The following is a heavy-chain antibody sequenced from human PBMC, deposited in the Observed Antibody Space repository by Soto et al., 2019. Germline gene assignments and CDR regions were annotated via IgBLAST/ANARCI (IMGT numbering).Heavy chain of an antibody. D-gene: IGHD3-16*01. Sequence: SETKSLTCTVSGGSSSSSSYYWGWIRQPPGKGLEWIGSIYYSGYTYYNPSLKSRVTISVDTSKNQFSLKLSSVTAADTAVYYCARHNGPLYVGYYYDMDVWGQGTTVTVSS. V-gene: IGHV4-39*01. CDR2: IYYSGYT. CDR1: GGSSSSSSYY. J-gene: IGHJ6*02. CDR3: ARHNGPLYVGYYYDMDV.